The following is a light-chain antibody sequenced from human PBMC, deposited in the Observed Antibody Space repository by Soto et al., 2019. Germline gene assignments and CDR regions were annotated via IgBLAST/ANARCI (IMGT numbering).Light chain of an antibody. J-gene: IGLJ3*02. CDR3: QSYDSSLSTSGV. CDR2: VNN. Sequence: QSVLTQPPSVSGAPGQRVTISCTGSSSNIGAGYDVHWYQQLPGTAPKLLIYVNNNRPSGVPDRFSASKSGTSASLVITRLQAEDEADYYCQSYDSSLSTSGVFGGGTQLTVL. CDR1: SSNIGAGYD. V-gene: IGLV1-40*01.